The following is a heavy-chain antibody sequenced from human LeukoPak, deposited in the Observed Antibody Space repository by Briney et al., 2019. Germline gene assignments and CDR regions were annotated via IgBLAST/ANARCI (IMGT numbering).Heavy chain of an antibody. CDR3: AKDIGDSSGPFDH. CDR2: ISWNSGSI. V-gene: IGHV3-9*01. J-gene: IGHJ4*02. D-gene: IGHD3-22*01. CDR1: GFTFDDYA. Sequence: GGSLRLSCAASGFTFDDYAMHWVRQAPGKGLEWVSGISWNSGSIGYADSVKGRFTISRDNAKNSLYLQMNSLRAEDTALYYCAKDIGDSSGPFDHWGQGTLVTVSS.